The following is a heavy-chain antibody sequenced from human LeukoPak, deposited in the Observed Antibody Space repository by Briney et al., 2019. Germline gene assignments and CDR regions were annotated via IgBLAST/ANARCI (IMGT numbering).Heavy chain of an antibody. D-gene: IGHD5-18*01. J-gene: IGHJ4*02. Sequence: HPGGSLRLSCAASAFTFRSFAMIWVRQAPGKGLEWVSTVSGSGGSTYYADSVKGRFTISRDNSNNTLYLQMDSLRAEDTAVYYCAKGAASRGYTYVANWGQGTLVSVSS. V-gene: IGHV3-23*01. CDR3: AKGAASRGYTYVAN. CDR2: VSGSGGST. CDR1: AFTFRSFA.